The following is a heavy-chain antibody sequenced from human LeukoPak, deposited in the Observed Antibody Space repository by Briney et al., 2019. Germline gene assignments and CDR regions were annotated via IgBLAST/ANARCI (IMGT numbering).Heavy chain of an antibody. CDR2: ISGSGGST. J-gene: IGHJ4*02. CDR1: GFTFSSYA. V-gene: IGHV3-23*01. Sequence: GGSLRLSCAASGFTFSSYAMSWVRQAPGKGLEWVSAISGSGGSTYYADSVKGRFTISRDNSKNTLYLQMNSLRAEDTAVYYCAKGLGITMIVVVITGYFDYWGQGTLVTVSS. D-gene: IGHD3-22*01. CDR3: AKGLGITMIVVVITGYFDY.